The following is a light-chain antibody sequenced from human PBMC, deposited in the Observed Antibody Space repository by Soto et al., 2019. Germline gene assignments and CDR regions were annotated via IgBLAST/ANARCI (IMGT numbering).Light chain of an antibody. CDR1: QDIDNY. CDR3: QHFDDLPLT. J-gene: IGKJ4*01. V-gene: IGKV1-33*01. CDR2: DAS. Sequence: DILMTQSPSSLSASVGDRVTITCQASQDIDNYLNWYQERPGKAPKLLIYDASNLATGVPSRFSGSGSGTVFTFTITSLQPDDFATYYCQHFDDLPLTIGGGTKVEMK.